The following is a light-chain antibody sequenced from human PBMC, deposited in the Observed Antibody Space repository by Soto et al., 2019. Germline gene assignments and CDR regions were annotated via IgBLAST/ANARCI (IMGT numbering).Light chain of an antibody. CDR1: QSISSW. J-gene: IGKJ1*01. V-gene: IGKV1-5*01. CDR2: DAS. CDR3: QQYNNWPRK. Sequence: IQMTQSPSTLSASVGDIVTITCRASQSISSWLAWYQQKPGKAPKLLIYDASSLQSGVPSRFSGSGSGTEFTLTISSLQSEDFAVYYCQQYNNWPRKFGQGTKVDIK.